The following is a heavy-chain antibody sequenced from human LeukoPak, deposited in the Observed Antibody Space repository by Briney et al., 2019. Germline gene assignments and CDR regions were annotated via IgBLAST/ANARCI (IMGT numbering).Heavy chain of an antibody. CDR3: ARGKSLGAFDI. V-gene: IGHV4-59*12. J-gene: IGHJ3*02. CDR1: DDSISMYY. D-gene: IGHD3-16*01. CDR2: IYSSGAT. Sequence: SETLSLTCTVSDDSISMYYWSWIRQPPGKGPEWIAYIYSSGATSYNPSLRSRVSISVDTSKNQFSLKLSSVTAADTAVYYCARGKSLGAFDIWGQGTMVTVSS.